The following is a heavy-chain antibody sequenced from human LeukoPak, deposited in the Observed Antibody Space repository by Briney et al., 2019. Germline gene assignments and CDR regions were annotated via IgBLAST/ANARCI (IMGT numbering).Heavy chain of an antibody. J-gene: IGHJ4*02. CDR3: ARDHAAVAGRFDY. CDR2: IYYSGST. D-gene: IGHD6-19*01. V-gene: IGHV4-39*07. CDR1: GGSISSSSYY. Sequence: SETLSLTCTVSGGSISSSSYYWGWIRQPPGKGLEWIGSIYYSGSTYYNPSLKSRVTISVDTSKNQFSLKLSSVTAADTAVYYCARDHAAVAGRFDYWGQGTLVTVSS.